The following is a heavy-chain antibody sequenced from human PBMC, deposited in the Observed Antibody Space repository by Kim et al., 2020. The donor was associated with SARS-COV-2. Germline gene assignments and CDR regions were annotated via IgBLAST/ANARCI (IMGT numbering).Heavy chain of an antibody. CDR1: GYTFTNYH. D-gene: IGHD5-12*01. CDR2: INPISGHT. Sequence: ASVKVSCKASGYTFTNYHMHWVRQAPGQGLEWMAIINPISGHTRYAQKFQGRVTMTWDTSTSTFYMELSSLISEDTALYSCARDSGTWALDIWGQGTMVTVSS. V-gene: IGHV1-46*01. J-gene: IGHJ3*02. CDR3: ARDSGTWALDI.